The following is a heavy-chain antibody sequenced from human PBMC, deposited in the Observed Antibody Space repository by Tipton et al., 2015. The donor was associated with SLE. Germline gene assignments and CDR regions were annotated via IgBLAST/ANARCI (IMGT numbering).Heavy chain of an antibody. CDR3: AREWANWN. D-gene: IGHD1-20*01. CDR1: GFTFSSYW. J-gene: IGHJ4*02. Sequence: SLRLFCAASGFTFSSYWMSWVRQAPGKGLEWVANIKQDGSEKNYLDSVKGRFTISRDNAKNSLYLQMNSLRAEDTAVYYCAREWANWNWGQGTLVTVSS. V-gene: IGHV3-7*01. CDR2: IKQDGSEK.